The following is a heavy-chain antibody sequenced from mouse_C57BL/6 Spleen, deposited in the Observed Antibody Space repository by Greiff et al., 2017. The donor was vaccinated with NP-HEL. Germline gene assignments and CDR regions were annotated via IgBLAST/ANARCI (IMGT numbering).Heavy chain of an antibody. Sequence: DVMLVESGGGLVKPGRSLKLSCAASGFTFSSYAMSWVRQTPEKRLEWVATISDGGSYTYYPDNVKGRFTISRDNAKNNLYLQMSHLKSEDTAMYYCARDGLRYDYYAMDYWGQGTSVTVSS. CDR2: ISDGGSYT. CDR1: GFTFSSYA. V-gene: IGHV5-4*01. CDR3: ARDGLRYDYYAMDY. D-gene: IGHD1-1*01. J-gene: IGHJ4*01.